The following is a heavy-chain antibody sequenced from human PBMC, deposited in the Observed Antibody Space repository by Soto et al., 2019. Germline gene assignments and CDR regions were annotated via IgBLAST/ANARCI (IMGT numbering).Heavy chain of an antibody. CDR3: ARGGDSGGWYLNHYYYGMDV. CDR2: ISGSGGSK. J-gene: IGHJ6*02. CDR1: GFTFSSYA. V-gene: IGHV3-23*01. D-gene: IGHD6-19*01. Sequence: PGGSLRLSCAASGFTFSSYAMSWVRQAPGKGLEWVSAISGSGGSKYYADSVKGRFTISRDNSKNTLYLQMNSLRAEDTAVYYCARGGDSGGWYLNHYYYGMDVWGQGTTVTVSS.